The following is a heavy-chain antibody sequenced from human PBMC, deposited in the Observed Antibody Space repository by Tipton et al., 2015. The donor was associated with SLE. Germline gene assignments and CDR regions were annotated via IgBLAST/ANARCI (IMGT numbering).Heavy chain of an antibody. CDR1: GFTFSSYG. CDR3: AKDGGSYHYYGMDV. V-gene: IGHV3-30*18. CDR2: IWYDGSNK. J-gene: IGHJ6*02. Sequence: SLRLSCAASGFTFSSYGMHWVRQAPGKGLEWVAVIWYDGSNKYYADSVKDRFTISRDNSKNTLYLQMNSLRAEDTVVYYCAKDGGSYHYYGMDVWGQGTTVTVSS. D-gene: IGHD1-26*01.